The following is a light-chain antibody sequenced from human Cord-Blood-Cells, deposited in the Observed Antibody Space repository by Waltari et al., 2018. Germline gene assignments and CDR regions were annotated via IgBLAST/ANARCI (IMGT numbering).Light chain of an antibody. CDR3: CSYAGSSTWV. CDR2: EGS. V-gene: IGLV2-23*01. Sequence: QSALTHPASVSGSPGQSITLSCPGTSSDVGSYDLLSWYQQHPGKAPKLMIYEGSKRPSGFSNRFSGAKSGNTASLTISGLQAEDEADYYCCSYAGSSTWVFGGGTKLTVL. J-gene: IGLJ3*02. CDR1: SSDVGSYDL.